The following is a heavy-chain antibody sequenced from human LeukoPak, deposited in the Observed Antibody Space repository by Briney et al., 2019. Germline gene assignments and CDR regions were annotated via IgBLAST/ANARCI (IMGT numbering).Heavy chain of an antibody. Sequence: PSETLSLTCTVSGGSISSYYWSWIRQPAAKGREWSGRIYSSGTTTYNPSFKSRVTMSLDTSNNQLSLKLTSVTAADTAVYYCARVSPIPAAGSSYYFAMDVWGQGTTVTVSS. D-gene: IGHD6-13*01. V-gene: IGHV4-4*07. CDR2: IYSSGTT. CDR3: ARVSPIPAAGSSYYFAMDV. J-gene: IGHJ6*02. CDR1: GGSISSYY.